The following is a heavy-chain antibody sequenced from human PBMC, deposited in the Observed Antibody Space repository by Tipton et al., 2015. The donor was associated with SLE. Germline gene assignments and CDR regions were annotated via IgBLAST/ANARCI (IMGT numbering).Heavy chain of an antibody. CDR3: ASGTDLNY. CDR2: MNPKNGQT. V-gene: IGHV1-8*02. J-gene: IGHJ4*02. Sequence: QSGPEVKEPGASVKVSCKSSGGTFSNFEINWVRQAAGQGLEWLAWMNPKNGQTGYAQKFEGRVTVTSDTSTSTSYVELRGLRSDDTAVYYCASGTDLNYWGQGTLVSVSS. CDR1: GGTFSNFE.